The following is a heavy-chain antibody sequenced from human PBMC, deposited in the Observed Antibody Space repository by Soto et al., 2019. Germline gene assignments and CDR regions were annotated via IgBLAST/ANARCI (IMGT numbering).Heavy chain of an antibody. CDR3: ARADYYCSGRFKESRAYFDY. Sequence: SETLSLTCTVSGGSISSGDYYWSWIRQPPGKGLEWSGYIYYSGSTYYNPSLKSRVTISVDTSKNQFSLKLSSVTAADTAVYYCARADYYCSGRFKESRAYFDYWGQGTLVTVAS. D-gene: IGHD3-10*01. V-gene: IGHV4-30-4*01. J-gene: IGHJ4*02. CDR1: GGSISSGDYY. CDR2: IYYSGST.